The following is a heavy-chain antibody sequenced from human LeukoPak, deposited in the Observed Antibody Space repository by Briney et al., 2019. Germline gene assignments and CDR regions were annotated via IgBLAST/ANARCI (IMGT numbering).Heavy chain of an antibody. Sequence: PSETLSLTCTVSGGSISNYVWSWIRQPPGKGLEWIGYINDSGNTKYNPSLESRVTISVDTSKNQFSLELTSVTSADTAIYYCAREGGGERWLQPNWFDPWGQGTLVTVSS. CDR3: AREGGGERWLQPNWFDP. V-gene: IGHV4-59*01. D-gene: IGHD5-24*01. CDR2: INDSGNT. CDR1: GGSISNYV. J-gene: IGHJ5*02.